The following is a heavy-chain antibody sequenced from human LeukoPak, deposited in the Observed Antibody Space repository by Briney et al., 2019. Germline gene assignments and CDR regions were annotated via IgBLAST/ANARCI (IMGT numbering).Heavy chain of an antibody. V-gene: IGHV3-23*01. CDR3: AKVGTIDSSSDY. CDR2: ISSSGGST. Sequence: GGSLRLSCAASGFTFSSYAMSWVRQAPGKGLEWVSGISSSGGSTYYADSVKGRFTISRDNSKNTLYLQMNSLRAEDTAVYYCAKVGTIDSSSDYWGQGTLVTVPS. J-gene: IGHJ4*02. CDR1: GFTFSSYA. D-gene: IGHD6-6*01.